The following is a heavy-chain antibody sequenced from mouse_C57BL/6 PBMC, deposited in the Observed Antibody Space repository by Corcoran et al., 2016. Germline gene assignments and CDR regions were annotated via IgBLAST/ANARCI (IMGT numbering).Heavy chain of an antibody. Sequence: QIQLVQSGPELKKPGETVKISCKASGYTFTTYGMSWVKQAPGKGLKWMGWINTYSGVPTYADDFKGRFAFSLETSASTAYLQINNLKNEDTATYFCARSGPSNYYGSSHWYFDVWGTGTTVTVSS. D-gene: IGHD1-1*01. V-gene: IGHV9-3*01. J-gene: IGHJ1*03. CDR2: INTYSGVP. CDR3: ARSGPSNYYGSSHWYFDV. CDR1: GYTFTTYG.